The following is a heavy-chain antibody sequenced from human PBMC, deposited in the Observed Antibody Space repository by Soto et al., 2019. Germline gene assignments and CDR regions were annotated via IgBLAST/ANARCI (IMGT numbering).Heavy chain of an antibody. J-gene: IGHJ4*02. CDR3: ARIRDFWSGYPFDY. V-gene: IGHV4-31*03. CDR2: IYYSGST. CDR1: GGSTSSGGYY. Sequence: SETLSLTCTVSGGSTSSGGYYWSWIRQHPGKGLEWIGYIYYSGSTYYKSSLKSRVTISVDTSKNQFSLKLSSVTAADTAVYYCARIRDFWSGYPFDYWGQGTLVTVSS. D-gene: IGHD3-3*01.